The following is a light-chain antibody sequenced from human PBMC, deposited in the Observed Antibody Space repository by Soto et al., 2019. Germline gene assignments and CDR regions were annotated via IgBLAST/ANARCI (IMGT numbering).Light chain of an antibody. CDR3: QQYGNSPPYT. CDR1: QRVYRGY. J-gene: IGKJ2*01. V-gene: IGKV3-20*01. Sequence: EIVLTQSPGTLSLSPGERATLSCRASQRVYRGYLAWYQQKPGQAPRLLIYDATSRATGIPDRFSGSGFGTDFTLTITRMEPEDYAVYSCQQYGNSPPYTFGQGTKLEIK. CDR2: DAT.